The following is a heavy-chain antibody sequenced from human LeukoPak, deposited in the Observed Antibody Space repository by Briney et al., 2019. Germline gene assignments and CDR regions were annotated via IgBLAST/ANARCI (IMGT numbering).Heavy chain of an antibody. V-gene: IGHV3-7*01. CDR3: AKQSSGWYFDY. D-gene: IGHD6-19*01. J-gene: IGHJ4*02. Sequence: GGSLRLSCAASGLAFDIYWMTWVRQAPGKGLEWVANIKKDGSVRQYVDAVRGRFAVSRDNAKNSLYLQMNSLRAEDTAVYYCAKQSSGWYFDYWGQGTLVTVSS. CDR2: IKKDGSVR. CDR1: GLAFDIYW.